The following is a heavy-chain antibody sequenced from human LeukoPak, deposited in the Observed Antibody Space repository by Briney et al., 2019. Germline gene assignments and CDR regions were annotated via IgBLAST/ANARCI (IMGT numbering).Heavy chain of an antibody. Sequence: GGPLRLSCAASGFTFSSYAMSWVRQAPGKGLEWVSAISGSGGSTYYADSVKGRFTISRDNSKNTLYLQMNSLRAEDTALYYCAKCERGYYFDYWGQGTLVTVSS. D-gene: IGHD3-10*01. J-gene: IGHJ4*02. CDR2: ISGSGGST. CDR1: GFTFSSYA. V-gene: IGHV3-23*01. CDR3: AKCERGYYFDY.